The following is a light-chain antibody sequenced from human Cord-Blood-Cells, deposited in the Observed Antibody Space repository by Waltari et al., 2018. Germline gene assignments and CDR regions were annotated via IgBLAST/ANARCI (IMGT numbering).Light chain of an antibody. J-gene: IGLJ3*02. Sequence: QSALTQPASVSGSPGQSITISCTGTSSDVGGYHDVSWYQQHPGKHPKLMIYDVGKRPSGVSNRFSGSKSGNTASLTISGLQAEDEADYYCSSYTSSSTWVFGGGTKLTVL. V-gene: IGLV2-14*01. CDR2: DVG. CDR3: SSYTSSSTWV. CDR1: SSDVGGYHD.